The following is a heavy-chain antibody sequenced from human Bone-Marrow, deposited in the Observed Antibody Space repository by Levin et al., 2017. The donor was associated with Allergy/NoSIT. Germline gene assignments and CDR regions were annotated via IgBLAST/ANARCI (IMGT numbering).Heavy chain of an antibody. J-gene: IGHJ6*02. CDR1: GFTFRSAW. Sequence: SCAASGFTFRSAWMKWVRQAPGKGLEWIGRIKSKIDGGTTDYAAPVKDRFTISRDDAKNMLYLQMSSLKIEDTAVYYCTSDEWGDGAHPSFYVLDGWGLGTTVTVSS. V-gene: IGHV3-15*01. CDR3: TSDEWGDGAHPSFYVLDG. CDR2: IKSKIDGGTT. D-gene: IGHD1-26*01.